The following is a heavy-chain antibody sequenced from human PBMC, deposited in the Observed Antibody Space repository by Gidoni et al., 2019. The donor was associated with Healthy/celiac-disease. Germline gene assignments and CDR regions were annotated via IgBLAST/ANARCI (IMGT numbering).Heavy chain of an antibody. J-gene: IGHJ6*02. CDR3: ARGPGAYCGGDCYSGHYYYYYGMDV. D-gene: IGHD2-21*02. V-gene: IGHV4-59*01. Sequence: QVQLQESGPGLVKPSETLSLTCTVSGGSISSSYWSWLRQPPGKGLEWIGYIYYSGSTNYNPSLKSRVTISVDTSKNQFSLKLSSVTAADTAVYYCARGPGAYCGGDCYSGHYYYYYGMDVWGQGTTVTVSS. CDR1: GGSISSSY. CDR2: IYYSGST.